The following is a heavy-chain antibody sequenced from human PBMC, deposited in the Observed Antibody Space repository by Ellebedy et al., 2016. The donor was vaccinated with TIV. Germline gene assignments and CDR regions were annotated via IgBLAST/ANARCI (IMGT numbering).Heavy chain of an antibody. CDR1: GFTVSDIH. V-gene: IGHV3-53*01. CDR2: IYSGGST. J-gene: IGHJ4*02. D-gene: IGHD5-24*01. Sequence: GESLKISXAASGFTVSDIHMSWVRQAPGKGLEWVSVIYSGGSTFYADSVKGRFTLSRDNSKNTLYLQMNRLRADDTAVYYCARGHRDGPFDYWGQGTLVTVSS. CDR3: ARGHRDGPFDY.